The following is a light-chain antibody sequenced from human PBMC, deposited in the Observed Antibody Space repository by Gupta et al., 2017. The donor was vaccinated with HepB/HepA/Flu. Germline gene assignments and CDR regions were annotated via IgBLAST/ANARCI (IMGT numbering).Light chain of an antibody. V-gene: IGKV4-1*01. Sequence: DIVLTQSPDSLAVSLGERATINCMSSQNILYSANNKNYLAWYQQKTGQPPKLLIYWASIRESGVPDRFSGRGSGTDFTLTISSLQAEDVAVYYCQQDYSSPLTFGGGTKVEIK. CDR2: WAS. CDR1: QNILYSANNKNY. CDR3: QQDYSSPLT. J-gene: IGKJ4*01.